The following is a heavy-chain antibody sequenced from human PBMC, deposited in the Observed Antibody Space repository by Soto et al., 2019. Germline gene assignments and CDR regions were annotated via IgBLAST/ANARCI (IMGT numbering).Heavy chain of an antibody. D-gene: IGHD1-26*01. Sequence: QVQLVQSGAEVKKPGSSVKVSCKASGGTFSSYSINWVRQAPGQGLEWMGEIIPIFGTANYAQKFQGRVTITADESTSTAYMELSSLIYEDTAVYYCARDGGRHSGGMDYWGQGTLVTVSS. CDR1: GGTFSSYS. V-gene: IGHV1-69*01. CDR3: ARDGGRHSGGMDY. CDR2: IIPIFGTA. J-gene: IGHJ4*02.